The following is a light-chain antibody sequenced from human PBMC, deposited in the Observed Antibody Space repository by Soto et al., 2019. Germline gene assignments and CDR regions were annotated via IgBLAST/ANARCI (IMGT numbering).Light chain of an antibody. J-gene: IGLJ2*01. CDR1: SSDVGAYNY. Sequence: QSALTQPASVSGSPGQSITISCTGTSSDVGAYNYVSWYQQYPGKAPKLMIYDVSNRPSGVSNRFSGSKSGNTASLSISGLQAEDEADYYCFSYTNTNGVVVGGGTKLTVL. CDR2: DVS. V-gene: IGLV2-14*03. CDR3: FSYTNTNGVV.